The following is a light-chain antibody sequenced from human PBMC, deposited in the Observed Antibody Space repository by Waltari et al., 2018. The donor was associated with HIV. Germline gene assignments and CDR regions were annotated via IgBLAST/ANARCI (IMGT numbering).Light chain of an antibody. CDR3: AAWDDSLSGYV. Sequence: QSVLTQPPSASGTPGQRVTIPCSGSSSSIGRNYVSWYQQLPGTAPKLLIYRNNQRPSGVPDRFSGSKSDTSASLAISGLRSEDEADYYCAAWDDSLSGYVFGTGTKVTVL. CDR1: SSSIGRNY. J-gene: IGLJ1*01. V-gene: IGLV1-47*01. CDR2: RNN.